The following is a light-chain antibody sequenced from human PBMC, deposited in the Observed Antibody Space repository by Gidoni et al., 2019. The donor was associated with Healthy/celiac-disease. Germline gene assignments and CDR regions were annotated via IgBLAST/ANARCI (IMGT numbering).Light chain of an antibody. J-gene: IGKJ1*01. Sequence: DIQMTQSPSSLSASVGDRVTITCRASQSISSYLNWYQQKPGVPSRFSGSGSGTDFTLTISSLQPEDFATYYRQQSDSTPWTFGQGTKVEIK. CDR3: QQSDSTPWT. V-gene: IGKV1-39*01. CDR1: QSISSY.